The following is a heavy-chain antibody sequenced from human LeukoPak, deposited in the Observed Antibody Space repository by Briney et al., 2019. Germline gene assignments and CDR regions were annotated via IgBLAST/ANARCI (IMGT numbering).Heavy chain of an antibody. Sequence: SQTLSLTCDISGDTVSSNSAAWNWIRQSPSRGLEWLGRTYYRSKWYYDYAVSVKSRITISPDTSKNQFSLQLDSVTADDTAVYYCARGFALDFWGQGTMVTVSS. CDR2: TYYRSKWYY. CDR1: GDTVSSNSAA. CDR3: ARGFALDF. J-gene: IGHJ3*01. V-gene: IGHV6-1*01.